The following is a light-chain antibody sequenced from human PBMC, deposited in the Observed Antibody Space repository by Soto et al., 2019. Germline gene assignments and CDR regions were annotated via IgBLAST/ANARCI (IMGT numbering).Light chain of an antibody. J-gene: IGKJ5*01. CDR2: DAS. Sequence: EIVLTQSPATLSLSPGERATQSCRASQSVSIYLAWYQQKPGQAPRLLIYDASNRATGIPARFSGSGSGTDFTLTISSLEPEDFAVYYCQQRSNWPPITVGQGTRLEIK. CDR3: QQRSNWPPIT. V-gene: IGKV3-11*01. CDR1: QSVSIY.